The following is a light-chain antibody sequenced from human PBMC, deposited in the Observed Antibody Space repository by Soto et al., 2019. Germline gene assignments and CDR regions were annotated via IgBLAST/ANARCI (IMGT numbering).Light chain of an antibody. J-gene: IGKJ3*01. Sequence: IQLTQSPSSLSASVGDRVTITCRASQGIRTNLAWYQHRPGKAPKLLIYAASTSHSGVPSRFSGSGSGTDFTLTSSSLQPEDFATYYCQQLDSYPLTFGPGTKVDIK. CDR2: AAS. V-gene: IGKV1-9*01. CDR3: QQLDSYPLT. CDR1: QGIRTN.